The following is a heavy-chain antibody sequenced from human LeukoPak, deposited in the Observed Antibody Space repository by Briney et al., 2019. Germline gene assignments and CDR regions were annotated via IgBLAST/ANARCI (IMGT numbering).Heavy chain of an antibody. V-gene: IGHV1-69*04. CDR1: GGTFSSYA. CDR3: ARGAEPLLYSSTYDY. Sequence: SVKVSCKASGGTFSSYAISWVRQAPGQGLEWMGRIIPIFGIANYAQKFQGRVTITADKSTSTAYMELSSLRSEDTAVYYCARGAEPLLYSSTYDYWGQGTLVTVSS. J-gene: IGHJ4*02. CDR2: IIPIFGIA. D-gene: IGHD6-13*01.